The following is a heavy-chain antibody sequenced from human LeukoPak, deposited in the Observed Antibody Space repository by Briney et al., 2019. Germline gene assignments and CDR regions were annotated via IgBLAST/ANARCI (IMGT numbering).Heavy chain of an antibody. CDR2: IYHSGST. D-gene: IGHD2-2*01. V-gene: IGHV4-38-2*02. CDR3: ARDAVVPASLLDY. Sequence: PAETLSLTCTVSGYSISSGYYWGWLRQPPGKGLEWIGSIYHSGSTYYNPSLKSRVTISVDTSKNQFSLKLTSVTAADTAVYYCARDAVVPASLLDYWGQGTLVTVSS. CDR1: GYSISSGYY. J-gene: IGHJ4*02.